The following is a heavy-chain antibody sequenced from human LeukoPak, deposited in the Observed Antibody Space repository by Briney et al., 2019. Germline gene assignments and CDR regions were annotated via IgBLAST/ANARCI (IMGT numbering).Heavy chain of an antibody. Sequence: SVKVSCKASGGTFSSYAISWVRQAPGQGLEWMGGIIPIFGTANYAQKFQGRVTITADESTSTAYMELSSLRSEDTAVYYCASSSSSHYYFDFWGQGTLVTVSS. CDR2: IIPIFGTA. CDR3: ASSSSSHYYFDF. V-gene: IGHV1-69*01. J-gene: IGHJ4*02. D-gene: IGHD6-6*01. CDR1: GGTFSSYA.